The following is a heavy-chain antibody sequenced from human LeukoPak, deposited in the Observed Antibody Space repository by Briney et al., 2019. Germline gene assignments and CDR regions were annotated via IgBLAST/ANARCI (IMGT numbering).Heavy chain of an antibody. V-gene: IGHV3-9*01. D-gene: IGHD2-2*01. J-gene: IGHJ4*02. CDR3: AKDRYCTSSSCPIDY. CDR1: GYSFDEYA. Sequence: GRSLRLSCVGSGYSFDEYAMHWVRQVPGKGLEWVSGINRKSDKIGYADSVKGRFTISRDNSKNSLYLQMNSLRVEDTALYYCAKDRYCTSSSCPIDYWGQGTMVTVSS. CDR2: INRKSDKI.